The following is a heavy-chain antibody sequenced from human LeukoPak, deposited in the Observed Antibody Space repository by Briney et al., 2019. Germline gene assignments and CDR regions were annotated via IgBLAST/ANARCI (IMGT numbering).Heavy chain of an antibody. CDR2: ISYDGGDP. Sequence: QSGGSLRLSCAASEFTFSSYSMNWVRQAPGKGLVWVSRISYDGGDPSYADSVKGRFTISRDNAKNTLYLQMNSLTAEDTAVYYCARGYSSRLYNWLDPWGQGTLVTVSS. V-gene: IGHV3-74*01. D-gene: IGHD6-13*01. CDR1: EFTFSSYS. CDR3: ARGYSSRLYNWLDP. J-gene: IGHJ5*02.